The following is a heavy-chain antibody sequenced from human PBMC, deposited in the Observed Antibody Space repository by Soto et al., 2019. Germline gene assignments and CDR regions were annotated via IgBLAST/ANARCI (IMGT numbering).Heavy chain of an antibody. J-gene: IGHJ4*02. CDR3: ARGGGGSYLAY. Sequence: QVQLVESGGGVVQPGRSLRLSCAASGFTFSNYGMRWVRQAPGKGLEWVAVTWYDGSKEYYADSVKGRFTISRDNYKNTLYLQINSLRDEDTAVYYCARGGGGSYLAYWGQGTLVTVSS. CDR1: GFTFSNYG. V-gene: IGHV3-33*01. CDR2: TWYDGSKE. D-gene: IGHD1-26*01.